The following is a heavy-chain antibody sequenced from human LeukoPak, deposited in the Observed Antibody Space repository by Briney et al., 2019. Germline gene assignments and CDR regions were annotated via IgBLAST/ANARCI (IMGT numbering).Heavy chain of an antibody. Sequence: PGGSLRLSCAASGFTFDDYAMHWVRQAPGKGLEWVSGISWSSATIGYADSVKGRFTISRDNGKNSLYLQMNSLRAEDTALYYCAKDMETTVVTPTFDYWGQGTLVTVSS. CDR1: GFTFDDYA. CDR2: ISWSSATI. J-gene: IGHJ4*02. CDR3: AKDMETTVVTPTFDY. V-gene: IGHV3-9*01. D-gene: IGHD4-23*01.